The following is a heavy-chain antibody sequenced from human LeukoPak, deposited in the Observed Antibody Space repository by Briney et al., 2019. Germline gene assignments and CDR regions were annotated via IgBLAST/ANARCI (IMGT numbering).Heavy chain of an antibody. J-gene: IGHJ6*02. CDR3: ATDQTQYHYCHVVDV. D-gene: IGHD4-11*01. V-gene: IGHV3-15*04. CDR1: GFTFTKAW. Sequence: GGSLRLSCAASGFTFTKAWLSWVRQAPGRGLEWVGHIESKTDGGTTDYAAPVKGRFTISRDDSKNTLYLQMNSLKTEDTAVYYCATDQTQYHYCHVVDVWGQGTTVTV. CDR2: IESKTDGGTT.